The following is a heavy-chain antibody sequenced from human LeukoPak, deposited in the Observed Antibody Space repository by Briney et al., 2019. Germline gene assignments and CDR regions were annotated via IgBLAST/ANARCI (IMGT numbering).Heavy chain of an antibody. CDR3: ASGIEQHQRGYAEYFQH. V-gene: IGHV1-2*02. Sequence: ASVKVSCKASGYTFTGYYMHWVRQAPGQGLEWMGWINPNSGGTNYAQKFQGRVTMTRDTSISTAYMELSRLRSDDTAVYYCASGIEQHQRGYAEYFQHWGQGTLVTVSS. CDR1: GYTFTGYY. D-gene: IGHD6-13*01. CDR2: INPNSGGT. J-gene: IGHJ1*01.